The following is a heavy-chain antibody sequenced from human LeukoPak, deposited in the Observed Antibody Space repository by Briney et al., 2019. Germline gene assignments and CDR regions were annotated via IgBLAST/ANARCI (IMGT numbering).Heavy chain of an antibody. V-gene: IGHV3-33*06. Sequence: PGGSLRLSCAASGFTFSSYGMHWVRQAPGKGLVGVAVIWYDGSNKYYADSVKGRFTISRDNSKNTLYLQMNSLRAEDTAVYYCAKAQATQYYYYYYMDVWGKGTTVTVSS. CDR1: GFTFSSYG. D-gene: IGHD5-12*01. CDR3: AKAQATQYYYYYYMDV. CDR2: IWYDGSNK. J-gene: IGHJ6*03.